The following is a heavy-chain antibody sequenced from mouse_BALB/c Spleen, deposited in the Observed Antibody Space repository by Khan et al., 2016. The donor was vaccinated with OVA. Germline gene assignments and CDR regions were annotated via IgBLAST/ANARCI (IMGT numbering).Heavy chain of an antibody. J-gene: IGHJ4*01. CDR2: MWSDGST. V-gene: IGHV2-6-1*01. Sequence: QVQLKESGPGLVAPSQSLSITCTISGFSLTNYGIHWVRQPPGKGLEWLALMWSDGSTTYNSALKSRLTISKDKSKSQVFLKMNSLQTDDTAMYFCARQPYYDYNVMDYWGQGTSVTVSS. D-gene: IGHD2-10*01. CDR3: ARQPYYDYNVMDY. CDR1: GFSLTNYG.